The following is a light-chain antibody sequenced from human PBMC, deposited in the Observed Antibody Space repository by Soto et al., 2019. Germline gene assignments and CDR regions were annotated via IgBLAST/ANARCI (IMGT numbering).Light chain of an antibody. CDR1: NSDVGGYNY. CDR2: DVS. V-gene: IGLV2-14*01. Sequence: QSALTQPASVSGSPGQSITISCTGTNSDVGGYNYVSRYQQHPGKAPKLMIYDVSNRPSGVSNRFSGSKSGNTASLTISGLQAEDEADYFCSSYTSNNSPVVFGGGTKLTVL. J-gene: IGLJ2*01. CDR3: SSYTSNNSPVV.